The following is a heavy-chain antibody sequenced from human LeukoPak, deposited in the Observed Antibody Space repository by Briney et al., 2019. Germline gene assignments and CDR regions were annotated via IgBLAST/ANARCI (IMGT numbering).Heavy chain of an antibody. CDR3: ARNYGDYFGAYYFGY. Sequence: KTSETLSLTCTVSGGSISSYYWSWIRQPPGKGLEWIGYIYYSGSTNYNPSLKSRVTISVDTSKNQFSLKLSSVTAADTAVYYCARNYGDYFGAYYFGYWGQGTLVTVSS. CDR1: GGSISSYY. V-gene: IGHV4-59*01. CDR2: IYYSGST. D-gene: IGHD4-17*01. J-gene: IGHJ4*02.